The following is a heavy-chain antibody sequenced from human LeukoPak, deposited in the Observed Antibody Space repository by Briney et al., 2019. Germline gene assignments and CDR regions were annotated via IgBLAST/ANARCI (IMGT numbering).Heavy chain of an antibody. Sequence: ASVKVSCKASGYTFTSYGISWVRQATGQGLEWMGWMNPNSGNTGYAQKFQGRVTMTRNTSISIAYMELSSLRSEDTAVYYCARGHYSSGWFYFDYWGQGTLVTVSS. V-gene: IGHV1-8*02. CDR2: MNPNSGNT. J-gene: IGHJ4*02. D-gene: IGHD6-19*01. CDR1: GYTFTSYG. CDR3: ARGHYSSGWFYFDY.